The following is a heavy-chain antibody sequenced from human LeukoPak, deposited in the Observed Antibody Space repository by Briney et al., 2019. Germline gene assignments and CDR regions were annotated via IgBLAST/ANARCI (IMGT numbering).Heavy chain of an antibody. CDR2: INPSGGST. Sequence: ASVKVSCKASGYTFASCYMHWVRQAPEQGLEWMGIINPSGGSTSYAQKFQGRVTMTRDTSTSTVYMELSSLRSEDTAVYYCASLFSSGPLGGPWGQGTLVTVSS. CDR3: ASLFSSGPLGGP. V-gene: IGHV1-46*01. J-gene: IGHJ5*02. D-gene: IGHD3-22*01. CDR1: GYTFASCY.